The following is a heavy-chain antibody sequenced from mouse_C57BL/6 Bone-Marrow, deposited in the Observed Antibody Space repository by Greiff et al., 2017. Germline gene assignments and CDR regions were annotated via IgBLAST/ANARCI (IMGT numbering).Heavy chain of an antibody. D-gene: IGHD2-3*01. J-gene: IGHJ3*01. CDR1: GFSFNTYA. Sequence: EVKLMESGGGLVQPKGSLKLSCAASGFSFNTYAMNWVRQAPGKGLEWVARIRSKSNNYATYYADSVKDRFTISRDDSESMLYLQMNNLKTEDTAMYYCVRDDGYPPFAYWGQGTLVTVSA. V-gene: IGHV10-1*01. CDR3: VRDDGYPPFAY. CDR2: IRSKSNNYAT.